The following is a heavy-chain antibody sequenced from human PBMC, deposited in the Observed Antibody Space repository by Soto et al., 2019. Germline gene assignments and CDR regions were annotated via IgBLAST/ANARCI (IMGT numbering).Heavy chain of an antibody. V-gene: IGHV4-59*01. Sequence: QVQLQESGPGLVKPSETLSLTCTVSGGSISSYYWSWIRQPPGKGLEWIGYIYYSGSTNYNPSLKSRVTISVDTSKNQFSLKLSSVTAADTAVYYCAGTPRSAGIMDVWGQGTTVTVSS. CDR2: IYYSGST. CDR3: AGTPRSAGIMDV. J-gene: IGHJ6*02. CDR1: GGSISSYY. D-gene: IGHD1-1*01.